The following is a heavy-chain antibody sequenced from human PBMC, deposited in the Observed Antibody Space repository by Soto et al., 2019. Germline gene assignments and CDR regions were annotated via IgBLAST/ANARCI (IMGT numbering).Heavy chain of an antibody. D-gene: IGHD3-10*01. CDR3: AKDLPIEEFEETQGAFDI. CDR2: ISGSGGST. J-gene: IGHJ3*02. V-gene: IGHV3-23*01. CDR1: GFTFNSYA. Sequence: GGSLRLSCAASGFTFNSYAMSWVRQAPGKGLEWVSAISGSGGSTYYADSVKGRFTISRDNSKNTLYLQMSSLRAEDTAIYYCAKDLPIEEFEETQGAFDIWGQGTMVTVSS.